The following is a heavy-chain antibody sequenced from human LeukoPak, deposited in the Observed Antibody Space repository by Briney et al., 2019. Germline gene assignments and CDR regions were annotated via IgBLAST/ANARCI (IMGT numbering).Heavy chain of an antibody. J-gene: IGHJ4*02. CDR2: IYPSDSDT. D-gene: IGHD2-2*02. V-gene: IGHV5-51*01. CDR3: ARQGCSSTSCHTIDY. CDR1: GFSFTSYW. Sequence: GESLKISCSGSGFSFTSYWIGWVRQMPGKGLEWMGIIYPSDSDTRYSPSFQGQVTISADKSISTAYLQWSSLKASDTAMYYCARQGCSSTSCHTIDYWGQGTLVTVSS.